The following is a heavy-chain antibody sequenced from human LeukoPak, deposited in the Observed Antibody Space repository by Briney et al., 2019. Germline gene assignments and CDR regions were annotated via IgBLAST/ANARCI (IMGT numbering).Heavy chain of an antibody. CDR2: IRCGGNYI. CDR3: ATGKAGISALDH. Sequence: PGGSLRLSCAASGFTFSDYDMNWVRQAPGKGLEWIAYIRCGGNYIYYADSVKGRFTISRDDAKNSLYLQMNSLRTEDTAMYYCATGKAGISALDHWGQGTLVAVSS. V-gene: IGHV3-21*05. J-gene: IGHJ4*02. CDR1: GFTFSDYD. D-gene: IGHD3-10*01.